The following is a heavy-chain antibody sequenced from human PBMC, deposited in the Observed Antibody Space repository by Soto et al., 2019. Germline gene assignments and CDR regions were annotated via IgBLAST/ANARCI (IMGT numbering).Heavy chain of an antibody. D-gene: IGHD6-13*01. J-gene: IGHJ6*02. CDR3: AKDTASSSCANYSSSMDV. V-gene: IGHV3-23*01. CDR2: ISGSGDTT. CDR1: GFTFSSYA. Sequence: EVQLLESGGGLVQPGGSLRLSCAGSGFTFSSYAMSWVRQVPGKGLEWVSAISGSGDTTLYADSVKGRFTISSDNSKNTLYLQMNSLTTDDTATYYCAKDTASSSCANYSSSMDVWGQGTTVTVSS.